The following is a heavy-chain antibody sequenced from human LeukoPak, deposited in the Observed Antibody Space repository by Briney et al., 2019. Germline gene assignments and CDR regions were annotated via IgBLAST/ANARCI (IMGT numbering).Heavy chain of an antibody. D-gene: IGHD6-6*01. CDR2: INHSGST. CDR3: ARDYSSSYQFDY. Sequence: SETLSLTCAVYGGSFSGYYWSWIRQPPGKGLEWVGEINHSGSTKYNPSLKRRVTLSVDKSKNKFFCKLSSVTAADTAVYNCARDYSSSYQFDYWGQGTLVTVPS. V-gene: IGHV4-34*01. CDR1: GGSFSGYY. J-gene: IGHJ4*02.